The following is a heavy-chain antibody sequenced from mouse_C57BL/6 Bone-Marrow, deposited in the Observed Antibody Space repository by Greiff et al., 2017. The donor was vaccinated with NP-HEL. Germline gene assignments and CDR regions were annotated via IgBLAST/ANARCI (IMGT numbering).Heavy chain of an antibody. Sequence: EVQLQQSGAELVRPGASVKLSCTASGFNIKDDYMHWVKQRPEQGLERIGWIDPENGDTEYASKLQGKATITADTSSNTAYLQLSSLTSEDTAVYYCIGGLYYYAMDYWGQGTSVTVSS. CDR1: GFNIKDDY. V-gene: IGHV14-4*01. CDR3: IGGLYYYAMDY. J-gene: IGHJ4*01. CDR2: IDPENGDT. D-gene: IGHD2-4*01.